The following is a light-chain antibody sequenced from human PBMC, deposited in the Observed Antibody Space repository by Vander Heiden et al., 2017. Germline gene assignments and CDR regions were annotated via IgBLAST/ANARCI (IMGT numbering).Light chain of an antibody. Sequence: SYELTQPPSVSVSPGQTARITCSGDVLPKKYAYWYQQKPGQAPVLVIYKDSERPSGIPERFSGSSSGTTVTLTISGVQAEDEADYYCQSADSSGTYWVFGTGTKVTVL. J-gene: IGLJ1*01. V-gene: IGLV3-25*03. CDR2: KDS. CDR3: QSADSSGTYWV. CDR1: VLPKKY.